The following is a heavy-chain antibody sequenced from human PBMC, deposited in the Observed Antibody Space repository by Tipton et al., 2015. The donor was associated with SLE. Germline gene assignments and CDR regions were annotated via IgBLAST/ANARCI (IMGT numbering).Heavy chain of an antibody. CDR3: ARAGQQLVVRGAFDI. Sequence: TLSLTCAVYGGSFSGYYWSWIRQPPGKGLEWIGEINHSGSTNYNPSLKSRVTISVDTSKNQFSPKLSSVTAADTALYYCARAGQQLVVRGAFDIWGQGTMVTVSS. J-gene: IGHJ3*02. D-gene: IGHD6-13*01. CDR2: INHSGST. CDR1: GGSFSGYY. V-gene: IGHV4-34*01.